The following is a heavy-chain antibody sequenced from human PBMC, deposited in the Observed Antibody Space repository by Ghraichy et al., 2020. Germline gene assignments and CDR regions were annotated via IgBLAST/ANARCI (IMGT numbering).Heavy chain of an antibody. V-gene: IGHV3-7*01. CDR3: ARDVWSSVDY. J-gene: IGHJ4*02. CDR2: MKQDGSEI. Sequence: GGSLRLSCAASGFTFSNFWMSWVRQTPGKGLEWVANMKQDGSEIYYVDSVKGRFTISRDNAKNSLYLQMNSLRVEDTAVYYCARDVWSSVDYWGQGTLVTVSS. CDR1: GFTFSNFW. D-gene: IGHD3-3*01.